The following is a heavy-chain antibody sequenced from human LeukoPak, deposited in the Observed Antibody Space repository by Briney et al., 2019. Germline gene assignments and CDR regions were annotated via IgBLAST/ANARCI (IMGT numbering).Heavy chain of an antibody. CDR2: TNTNAGNP. CDR1: GYTFTGYY. J-gene: IGHJ2*01. Sequence: ASVKVSCKASGYTFTGYYMHWVRQAPGQGLEWMGWTNTNAGNPTYAQGFTGRFVFSLDTSVSTAYLQISSLKAEDTAVYYCARGGWLRNYWYFDLWGRGTLVTVSS. V-gene: IGHV7-4-1*02. D-gene: IGHD5-12*01. CDR3: ARGGWLRNYWYFDL.